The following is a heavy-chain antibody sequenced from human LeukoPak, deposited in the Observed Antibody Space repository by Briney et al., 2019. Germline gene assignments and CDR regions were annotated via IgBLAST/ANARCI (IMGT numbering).Heavy chain of an antibody. CDR1: GFTFSSYW. D-gene: IGHD3-10*01. V-gene: IGHV3-7*01. J-gene: IGHJ3*02. Sequence: PGGSLRLSCAASGFTFSSYWMHWVRQAPGNGLEWVATINEDGSEKYYVDSVKGRFTISRDNAKSSLYLQMNSLRAEDTTLYYCARGFDGRSGFDIWGQGTMVTVSS. CDR3: ARGFDGRSGFDI. CDR2: INEDGSEK.